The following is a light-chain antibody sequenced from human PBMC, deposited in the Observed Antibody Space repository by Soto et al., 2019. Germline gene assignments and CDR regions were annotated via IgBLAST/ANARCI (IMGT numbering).Light chain of an antibody. CDR1: QSVSSN. CDR3: QQYYNWPRT. CDR2: GAS. J-gene: IGKJ1*01. Sequence: VLTQSPGTLSLSPGEGATLSFRASQSVSSNLAWYQHKPGQAPRLLTYGASTRATGIPARFSGSGSGTEFTLTISSLQPEDFAVYYCQQYYNWPRTFGQGTKVDIK. V-gene: IGKV3-15*01.